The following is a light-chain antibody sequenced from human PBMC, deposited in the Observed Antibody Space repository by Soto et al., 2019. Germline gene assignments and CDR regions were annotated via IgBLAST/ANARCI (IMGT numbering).Light chain of an antibody. CDR3: QQYNNWPPLT. CDR2: GAS. CDR1: QSVRSN. V-gene: IGKV3-15*01. J-gene: IGKJ4*01. Sequence: EKVLTQSPATLSVSPGERATLPCRASQSVRSNLAWYQQKPGQGPRLLIFGASTRATNIPARFSGSGSGTEFTLTISSLQSEDFAVYYCQQYNNWPPLTFGGGTKVDIK.